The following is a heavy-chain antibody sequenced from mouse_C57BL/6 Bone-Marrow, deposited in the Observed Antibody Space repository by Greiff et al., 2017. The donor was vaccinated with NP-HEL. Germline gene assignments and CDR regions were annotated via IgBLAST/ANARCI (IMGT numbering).Heavy chain of an antibody. CDR2: IYPSDSET. D-gene: IGHD1-1*01. J-gene: IGHJ2*01. CDR1: GYTFTSYW. V-gene: IGHV1-61*01. Sequence: VQLQQPGAELVRPGSSVKLSCKASGYTFTSYWMDWVKQRPGQGLEWIGNIYPSDSETHYNQQFKDKATLTVDKSSSTAYMQLSSLTSEDSAVYYCAILITTVVGDYFDYWGQGTTLTVSS. CDR3: AILITTVVGDYFDY.